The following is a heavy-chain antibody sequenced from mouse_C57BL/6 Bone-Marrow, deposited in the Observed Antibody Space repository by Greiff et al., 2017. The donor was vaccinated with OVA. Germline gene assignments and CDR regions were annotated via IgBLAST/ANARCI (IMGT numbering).Heavy chain of an antibody. J-gene: IGHJ1*03. Sequence: EVQRVESGPGLVKPSQSLSLTCSVTGYSITSGYYWNWIRQFPGNQLEWMGYISYDGSNNYNPSLTNRISITRDTFQNQFFLKLNSVTTEDTATYDCAREGVYDDYGNWYCDVWGTGTTVTVSS. D-gene: IGHD2-4*01. CDR3: AREGVYDDYGNWYCDV. CDR1: GYSITSGYY. V-gene: IGHV3-6*01. CDR2: ISYDGSN.